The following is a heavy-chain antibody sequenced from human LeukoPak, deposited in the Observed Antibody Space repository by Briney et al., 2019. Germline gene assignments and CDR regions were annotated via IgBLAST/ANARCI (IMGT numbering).Heavy chain of an antibody. CDR2: IYYNGTT. D-gene: IGHD5-18*01. V-gene: IGHV4-31*03. J-gene: IGHJ6*02. CDR3: ARVPLSGYSYGSYYYEMDV. CDR1: GGSISSRAYY. Sequence: SQTLSLTCTVSGGSISSRAYYWSWTRQLPGKGLEWIGYIYYNGTTYCNPSLKSRVTISVDTSKNQFPLKLTSVTAADTAVYYCARVPLSGYSYGSYYYEMDVWGQGTTATVSS.